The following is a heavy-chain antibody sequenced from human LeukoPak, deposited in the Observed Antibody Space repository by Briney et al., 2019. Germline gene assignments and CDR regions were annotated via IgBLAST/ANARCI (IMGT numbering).Heavy chain of an antibody. Sequence: ASVKVSCKASGYTFTNYDINWVRQATGQGLEWMGWINPNSGNTGYAQKFQGRVTMTRNTSISTAYMDLSSLRSEDTAVYYCVTDVDTAVVAFDYWRPGTLVTVSS. CDR2: INPNSGNT. V-gene: IGHV1-8*01. CDR3: VTDVDTAVVAFDY. J-gene: IGHJ4*02. D-gene: IGHD5-18*01. CDR1: GYTFTNYD.